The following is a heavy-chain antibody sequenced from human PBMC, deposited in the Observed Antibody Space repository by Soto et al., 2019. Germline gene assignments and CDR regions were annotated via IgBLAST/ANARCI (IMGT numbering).Heavy chain of an antibody. CDR1: GFTFGNYA. CDR3: TTQFFLSSRKPPEDV. V-gene: IGHV3-23*01. J-gene: IGHJ6*02. CDR2: LSGSSLNT. Sequence: EVRLLESGGGLVQPGGSLRLSCEASGFTFGNYAMTWVRQGPGRGLEWVSALSGSSLNTYYADSVKGRFTISRDNSKKTMYLEMNRLRVDDTAVYYCTTQFFLSSRKPPEDVWGQGTPVAVSS.